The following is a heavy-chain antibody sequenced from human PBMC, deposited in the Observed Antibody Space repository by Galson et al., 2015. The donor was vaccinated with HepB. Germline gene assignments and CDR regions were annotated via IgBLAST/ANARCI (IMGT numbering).Heavy chain of an antibody. D-gene: IGHD1-26*01. CDR3: ARVNTENSGSLDY. Sequence: SVKVSCKASGYTFTGYYMHWVRQAPGQGLEWVGLINPNSGGTNYAQRFQGRITMTTDTSTSTAYMELRSLRSDDTAVYYCARVNTENSGSLDYWGRGTLVTVSS. V-gene: IGHV1-2*02. CDR1: GYTFTGYY. CDR2: INPNSGGT. J-gene: IGHJ4*02.